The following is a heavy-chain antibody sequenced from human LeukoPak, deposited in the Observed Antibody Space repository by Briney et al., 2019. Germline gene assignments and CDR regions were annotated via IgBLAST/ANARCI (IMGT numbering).Heavy chain of an antibody. CDR1: GGSISRYC. CDR2: IYTSGST. CDR3: ASQYSSSWYDSYYYMDV. Sequence: PSETLSLTCTVSGGSISRYCWSWIRQPAGKGLEWLGRIYTSGSTNYNPSLKSRVTMSVDTSKNQFSLKLSSVTAADTAVYYCASQYSSSWYDSYYYMDVWGKGTTVTVSS. V-gene: IGHV4-4*07. D-gene: IGHD6-13*01. J-gene: IGHJ6*03.